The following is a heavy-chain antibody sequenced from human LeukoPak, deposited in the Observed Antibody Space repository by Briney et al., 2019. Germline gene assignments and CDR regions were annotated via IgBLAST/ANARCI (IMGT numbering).Heavy chain of an antibody. CDR2: IKQDGSEK. CDR1: GFTFSSYW. Sequence: GGSLRLSCAASGFTFSSYWMSWVRQAPGKGLEWVANIKQDGSEKYYVDSVKGRFTISRDNAKNSLYLQMNSLRAEDTAVYYCARDRGDSKFCYFDYWGQGTLVTVSS. D-gene: IGHD2-21*01. V-gene: IGHV3-7*01. J-gene: IGHJ4*02. CDR3: ARDRGDSKFCYFDY.